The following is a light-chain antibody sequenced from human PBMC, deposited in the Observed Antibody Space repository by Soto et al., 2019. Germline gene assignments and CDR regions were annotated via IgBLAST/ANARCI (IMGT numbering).Light chain of an antibody. CDR1: SSDVGGYNY. CDR2: DVS. CDR3: SAYATSTTVL. J-gene: IGLJ2*01. V-gene: IGLV2-14*03. Sequence: QSALTQPASVSGSPGQSITISCTGTSSDVGGYNYVSWYQQHPGRAPQLMIYDVSHRPSGVSNRFSGSRSGNTASLTISGLQAEDDADYYCSAYATSTTVLFGGGTKLTVL.